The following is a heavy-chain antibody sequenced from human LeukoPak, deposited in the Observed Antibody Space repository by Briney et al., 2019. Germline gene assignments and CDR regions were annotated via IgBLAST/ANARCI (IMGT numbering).Heavy chain of an antibody. Sequence: GGSLRLSCVASGFTFDDYGMSWVRQVPGKGLEWVSGIVWNGGGTGYADSVKGRFTISRDKAENSLYLQMNSLRADDTALYYCVRGFRGGPFDYWGQGTLVTVSS. D-gene: IGHD3-16*01. J-gene: IGHJ4*02. CDR1: GFTFDDYG. CDR3: VRGFRGGPFDY. CDR2: IVWNGGGT. V-gene: IGHV3-20*04.